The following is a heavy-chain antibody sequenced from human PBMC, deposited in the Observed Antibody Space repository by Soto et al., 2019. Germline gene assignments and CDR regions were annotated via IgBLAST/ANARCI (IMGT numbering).Heavy chain of an antibody. J-gene: IGHJ4*02. Sequence: PSETLSLTCAVYGGSFSGYYWSWIRQPPGKGLEWIGEINHSGSTNYNPSLKSRVTISVDTSKNQFSLKLSSVTAADTAVYYCARAPIVGATNPDYYFDYWGQGTLVTVSS. D-gene: IGHD1-26*01. CDR2: INHSGST. CDR3: ARAPIVGATNPDYYFDY. V-gene: IGHV4-34*01. CDR1: GGSFSGYY.